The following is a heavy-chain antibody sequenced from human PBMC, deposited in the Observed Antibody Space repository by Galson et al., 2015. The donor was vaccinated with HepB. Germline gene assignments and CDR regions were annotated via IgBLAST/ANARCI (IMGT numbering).Heavy chain of an antibody. D-gene: IGHD3-3*01. CDR1: GGSISGGNYN. J-gene: IGHJ4*02. CDR2: IHYRGNT. CDR3: VRLAKRSGFWSGYPDY. V-gene: IGHV4-39*01. Sequence: SETLSLTCTVSGGSISGGNYNWGWIRQPPGKGLEWIGSIHYRGNTYSNPSLGSRVTISVDTSKNQFSLKLSSVTAADTAVFYCVRLAKRSGFWSGYPDYWGQGTLVTVSS.